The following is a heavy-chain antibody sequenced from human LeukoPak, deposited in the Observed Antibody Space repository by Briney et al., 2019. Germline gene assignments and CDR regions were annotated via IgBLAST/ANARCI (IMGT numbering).Heavy chain of an antibody. CDR1: GGSISSSSYY. CDR2: IYYSGST. D-gene: IGHD5-12*01. Sequence: SETLSLTCTVSGGSISSSSYYWGWIRQPPGKGLEWIGSIYYSGSTYYNPSLKSRVTISVDTSKNQFSLKLSSVTAADTAVYYCATGFFDSDYSFLGFEYWGLGSLVTVSS. V-gene: IGHV4-39*01. J-gene: IGHJ4*02. CDR3: ATGFFDSDYSFLGFEY.